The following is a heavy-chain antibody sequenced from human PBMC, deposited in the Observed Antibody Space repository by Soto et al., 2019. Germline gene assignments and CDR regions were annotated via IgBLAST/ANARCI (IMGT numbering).Heavy chain of an antibody. CDR1: GGSISSYY. V-gene: IGHV4-59*12. CDR3: AKDLGTPGH. J-gene: IGHJ4*02. Sequence: SETLSLTCTVSGGSISSYYWSWIRQPPGKGLEWIGYIYYSGSTNYNPSLKSRVTISVDTSKNQFSLYLQMNSLRAEDTAVYYCAKDLGTPGHWGQGTLVTVSS. D-gene: IGHD3-10*01. CDR2: IYYSGST.